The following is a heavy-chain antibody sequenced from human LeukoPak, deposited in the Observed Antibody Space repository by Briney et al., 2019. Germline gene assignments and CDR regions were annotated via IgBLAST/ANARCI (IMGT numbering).Heavy chain of an antibody. CDR3: ATLSGPGETHDY. Sequence: SETLSLTCTVSGGSISSGSYYWSWIRQPAGKGLEWIGRIYTSGSTNYNPSLKSRVTISVDTSKNQFSLKLSSVTAADTAVYYCATLSGPGETHDYWGQGTLVTVSS. J-gene: IGHJ4*02. V-gene: IGHV4-61*02. CDR1: GGSISSGSYY. D-gene: IGHD3-16*01. CDR2: IYTSGST.